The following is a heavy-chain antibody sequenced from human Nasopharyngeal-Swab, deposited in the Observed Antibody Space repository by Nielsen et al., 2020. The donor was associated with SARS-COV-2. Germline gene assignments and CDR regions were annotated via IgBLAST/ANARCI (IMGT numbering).Heavy chain of an antibody. Sequence: SETLSLTCSVSGGSISGYYWSWIRQPPGKGLEWIGYVYFSGSTNYNPSLKSRVTISVDPSKNQFSLKLTSVTAADTAVYYRARASNSGDWYFDLWGRGTLVTVSS. CDR2: VYFSGST. J-gene: IGHJ2*01. D-gene: IGHD1-26*01. CDR1: GGSISGYY. V-gene: IGHV4-59*13. CDR3: ARASNSGDWYFDL.